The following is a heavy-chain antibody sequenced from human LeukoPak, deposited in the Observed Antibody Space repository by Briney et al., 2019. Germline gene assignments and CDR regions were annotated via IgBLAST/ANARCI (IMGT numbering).Heavy chain of an antibody. Sequence: GGSLRLSCAASGFTFNNYGIHYVRQAPGKGLEWVAVISDDGRHKNYADSVKGRFTISRDNSNNTLYLQMNSLRVEDTGVYYCAKDRETTASGIFDYWGQGTLVTVSS. CDR3: AKDRETTASGIFDY. D-gene: IGHD6-13*01. CDR2: ISDDGRHK. CDR1: GFTFNNYG. V-gene: IGHV3-30*18. J-gene: IGHJ4*02.